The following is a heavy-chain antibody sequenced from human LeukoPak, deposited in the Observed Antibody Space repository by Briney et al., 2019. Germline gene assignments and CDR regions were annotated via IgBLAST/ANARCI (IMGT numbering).Heavy chain of an antibody. CDR1: GFTFGNAW. CDR2: IKSKSDGGTT. Sequence: GGSLRLSCAASGFTFGNAWMSWVRQAPGKGLEWVGRIKSKSDGGTTYYTTPVKGRFTISRDDSRNTLFLQMNSLKTEDTAVYYCVTGIAVAAYWGQGTLVTVSS. D-gene: IGHD6-19*01. V-gene: IGHV3-15*01. CDR3: VTGIAVAAY. J-gene: IGHJ4*02.